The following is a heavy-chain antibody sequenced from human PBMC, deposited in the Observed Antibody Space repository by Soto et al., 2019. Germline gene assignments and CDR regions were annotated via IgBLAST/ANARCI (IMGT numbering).Heavy chain of an antibody. CDR3: ASATGGHGAGGNFMDV. Sequence: SVKVSCKASGGTLSSHSITWVRQAPGQGLEWVGRIITFLGKPNFAQKFQGRVTLTADRSTNTAYMELTSLTSDDTAVYYCASATGGHGAGGNFMDVSTRRTTVIVSS. D-gene: IGHD2-8*02. CDR1: GGTLSSHS. CDR2: IITFLGKP. J-gene: IGHJ6*03. V-gene: IGHV1-69*02.